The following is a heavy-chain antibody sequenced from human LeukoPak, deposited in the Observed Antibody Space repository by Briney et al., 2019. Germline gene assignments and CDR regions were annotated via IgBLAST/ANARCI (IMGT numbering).Heavy chain of an antibody. D-gene: IGHD2-2*01. CDR1: GFTFSSYS. Sequence: KTGGSLRLSCAASGFTFSSYSMNWVRQAPGKGLEWVSSISSSSSYIYYADSVKGRFTISRDNAKNSLYLQMNSLRAEDTAVYYCASYSSTRDYWGQGTLVTVSS. J-gene: IGHJ4*02. CDR3: ASYSSTRDY. V-gene: IGHV3-21*01. CDR2: ISSSSSYI.